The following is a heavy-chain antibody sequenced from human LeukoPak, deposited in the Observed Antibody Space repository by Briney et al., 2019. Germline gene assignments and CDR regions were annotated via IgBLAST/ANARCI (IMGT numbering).Heavy chain of an antibody. V-gene: IGHV4-61*02. CDR3: ARALTVTISPWFDP. D-gene: IGHD4-17*01. J-gene: IGHJ5*02. Sequence: KPSETLSLTCTVSGGSISSGSYFWSWIRQPAGKGLEWIGRIYTSGSTNYNPSLKSRVTISVDTSKNQFSLKLSSVTAADTAVYYCARALTVTISPWFDPWGQGTLVTVSS. CDR2: IYTSGST. CDR1: GGSISSGSYF.